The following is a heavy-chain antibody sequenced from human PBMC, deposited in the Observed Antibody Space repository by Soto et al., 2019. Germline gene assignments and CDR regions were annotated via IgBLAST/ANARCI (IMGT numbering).Heavy chain of an antibody. CDR2: ISSSSSYI. J-gene: IGHJ4*02. D-gene: IGHD2-15*01. CDR1: GFTFSSYS. V-gene: IGHV3-21*01. Sequence: EVQLVESGGGLVKPGGSLRLSCAASGFTFSSYSVNWVRQAPGKGLEWVSSISSSSSYIYYADSVKGRFTISRDNAKNSQYLQMNSLRAEDTAVYYCASFTGVVAAYYFDYWGQGTLVTVSS. CDR3: ASFTGVVAAYYFDY.